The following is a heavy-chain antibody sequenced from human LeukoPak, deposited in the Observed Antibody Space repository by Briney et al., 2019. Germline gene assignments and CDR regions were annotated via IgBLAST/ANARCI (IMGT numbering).Heavy chain of an antibody. V-gene: IGHV3-48*04. CDR3: ARSGYCSSTSCYKSAFDI. CDR1: GFTFSDYT. D-gene: IGHD2-2*02. Sequence: GGSLRLSCAASGFTFSDYTMNWVRQAPGKGLEWVSSISSGGDTIYYADSVKGRFTISRDNAKNSLYLQMNGLRAEDTAVYYCARSGYCSSTSCYKSAFDIWGQGTMVTVSS. J-gene: IGHJ3*02. CDR2: ISSGGDTI.